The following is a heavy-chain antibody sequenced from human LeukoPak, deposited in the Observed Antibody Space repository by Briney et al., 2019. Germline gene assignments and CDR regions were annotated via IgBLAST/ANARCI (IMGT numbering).Heavy chain of an antibody. CDR2: IYHSGST. J-gene: IGHJ5*02. D-gene: IGHD1-26*01. V-gene: IGHV4-4*02. CDR3: ARGQGATVPQVGKNWFDP. Sequence: SETLSLTCAVSGGSISSSNWWSWVRQPPGKGLEWIGEIYHSGSTNCNPSLKSRVTISVDKSKNQFSLKLISVTAADTAVYYCARGQGATVPQVGKNWFDPWGQGTRVIVSS. CDR1: GGSISSSNW.